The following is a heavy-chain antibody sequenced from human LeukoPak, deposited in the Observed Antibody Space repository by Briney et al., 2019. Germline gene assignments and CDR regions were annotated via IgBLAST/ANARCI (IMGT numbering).Heavy chain of an antibody. J-gene: IGHJ4*02. V-gene: IGHV1-69*04. D-gene: IGHD3-22*01. CDR1: GGTSNSHA. CDR2: IIPNLGTT. Sequence: SVKVSCKACGGTSNSHAISLVRQAPGQGLEWMGRIIPNLGTTNRAQNFQDRVTLTADKSTNTAYMELTSLTSDDTAVYYCVSTNDGGGYQWGDFFDFWGQGTLVTVSS. CDR3: VSTNDGGGYQWGDFFDF.